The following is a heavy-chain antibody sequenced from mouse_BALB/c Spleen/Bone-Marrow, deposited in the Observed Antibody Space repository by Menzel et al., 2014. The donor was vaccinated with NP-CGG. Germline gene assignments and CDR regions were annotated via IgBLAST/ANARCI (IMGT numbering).Heavy chain of an antibody. V-gene: IGHV1-63*01. CDR3: TRRRSLDY. CDR2: IYPGSGNT. CDR1: GYAFTNYW. Sequence: QVHVKQSGTELVRPGTSVKISCKASGYAFTNYWLGWVKQRPGHGLECIGDIYPGSGNTYYNEKFKGKATLTADKSSSTAYMQLSGLTSEDSAVYFCTRRRSLDYWGQGTTLTVSS. J-gene: IGHJ2*01.